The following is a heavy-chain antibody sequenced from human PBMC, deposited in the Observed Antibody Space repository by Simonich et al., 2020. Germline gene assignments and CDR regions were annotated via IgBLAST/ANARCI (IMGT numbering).Heavy chain of an antibody. CDR2: DNPNMGGT. V-gene: IGHV1-2*02. CDR1: GFTFTGYS. CDR3: ARGALTGDYYYMDV. D-gene: IGHD7-27*01. J-gene: IGHJ6*03. Sequence: QVQLVQSGAEVKKPGASVKVSCKASGFTFTGYSMHWVRQAPGQGREWRGWDNPNMGGTTYAQKFQGRVTMTRDTSISKTCMELSRLRSDDTAVYYCARGALTGDYYYMDVWGKGTTVTVSS.